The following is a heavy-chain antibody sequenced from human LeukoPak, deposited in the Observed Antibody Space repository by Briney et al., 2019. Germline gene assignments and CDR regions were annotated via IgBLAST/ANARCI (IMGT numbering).Heavy chain of an antibody. CDR3: AREFGSTSCHDY. CDR2: INPNSGGT. D-gene: IGHD2-2*01. Sequence: ASVKVSCKASGYTFTGYYMHWVRQAPGQGLEWMGRINPNSGGTNYAQKFQGRVTVTRDTSISTAYMELSRLRSDATAVYYCAREFGSTSCHDYWGQGTLVTVSS. V-gene: IGHV1-2*06. J-gene: IGHJ4*02. CDR1: GYTFTGYY.